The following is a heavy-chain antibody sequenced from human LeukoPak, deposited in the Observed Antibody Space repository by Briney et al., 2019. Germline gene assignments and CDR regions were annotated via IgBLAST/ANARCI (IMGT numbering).Heavy chain of an antibody. CDR3: AREGPRGNSQFDY. D-gene: IGHD2/OR15-2a*01. CDR1: GFTFSSYG. Sequence: GRSLRLSCAASGFTFSSYGMHWVRQAPGKGLEWVALIWYDGSNKYYADSVKGRLTISRDNSKNTLYLQMNSLRAEDTAVYYCAREGPRGNSQFDYWGQGTLVTVSS. CDR2: IWYDGSNK. V-gene: IGHV3-33*01. J-gene: IGHJ4*02.